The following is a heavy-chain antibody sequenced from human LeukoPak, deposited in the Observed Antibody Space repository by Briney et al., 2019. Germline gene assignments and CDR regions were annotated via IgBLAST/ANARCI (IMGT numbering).Heavy chain of an antibody. CDR1: GFTFSSYW. J-gene: IGHJ3*02. CDR3: AKGATVVNSAFDI. V-gene: IGHV3-23*01. D-gene: IGHD4-23*01. CDR2: ISGSGGST. Sequence: PGGSLRLSCAASGFTFSSYWMSWVRQAPGKGLEWVSAISGSGGSTYYADSVKGRFTISRDNSKNTLYLQMNSLRAEDTAVYYWAKGATVVNSAFDIGGQGTMVTVSS.